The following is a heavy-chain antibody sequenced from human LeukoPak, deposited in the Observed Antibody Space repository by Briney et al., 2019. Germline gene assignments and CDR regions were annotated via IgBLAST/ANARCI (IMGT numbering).Heavy chain of an antibody. V-gene: IGHV3-7*01. CDR1: GFTFSSYW. Sequence: GGSLRLSCAASGFTFSSYWMSWVRQAPGKGLEWVANIKQDGSEKYYVDSVKGRLTISRDNAKNSLYLQMNSLRAEDTAVYYCARYRRDGYNCYFDYWGQGTLVTVSS. CDR3: ARYRRDGYNCYFDY. J-gene: IGHJ4*02. D-gene: IGHD5-24*01. CDR2: IKQDGSEK.